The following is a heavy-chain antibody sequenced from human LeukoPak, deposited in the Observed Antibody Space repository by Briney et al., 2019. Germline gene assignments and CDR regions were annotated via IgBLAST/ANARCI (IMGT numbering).Heavy chain of an antibody. Sequence: ASVKVSCKASGYTFTGYYMHWVRQAPGQGLEWMGWINPNSGGTNYAQKFQGRVTMTRDTSISTAYMQMNNLSSADTAVYFCSMYGSGTSLVDYWGQGTLVTVSS. CDR3: SMYGSGTSLVDY. CDR1: GYTFTGYY. D-gene: IGHD3-10*01. J-gene: IGHJ4*02. CDR2: INPNSGGT. V-gene: IGHV1-2*02.